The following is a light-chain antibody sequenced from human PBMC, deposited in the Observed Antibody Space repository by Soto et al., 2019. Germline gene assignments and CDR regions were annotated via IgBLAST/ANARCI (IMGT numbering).Light chain of an antibody. Sequence: EIVLTQSPGTLSLSPGERATLSCRASQSFSSSYFAWYQQKPGQAPRLLIYGASSRATGIPDRFSGSASGTDSTLTISRLEHEGFAVYFCHQFASSLTFGQGTKEEI. CDR1: QSFSSSY. J-gene: IGKJ1*01. V-gene: IGKV3-20*01. CDR3: HQFASSLT. CDR2: GAS.